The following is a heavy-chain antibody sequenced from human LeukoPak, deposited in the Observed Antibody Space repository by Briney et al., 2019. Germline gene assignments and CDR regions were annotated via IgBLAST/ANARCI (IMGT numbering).Heavy chain of an antibody. CDR3: ARGPPYYDFWSGYLSLDY. CDR2: IYSGGST. Sequence: PGGSLRLSCAASGFTVSSNYMSWVRQAPGEGLEWVSVIYSGGSTYYADSVKGRFTISRDNSKNTLYLQMNSLRAEDTAVYYCARGPPYYDFWSGYLSLDYWGQGTLVTVSS. V-gene: IGHV3-66*01. J-gene: IGHJ4*02. CDR1: GFTVSSNY. D-gene: IGHD3-3*01.